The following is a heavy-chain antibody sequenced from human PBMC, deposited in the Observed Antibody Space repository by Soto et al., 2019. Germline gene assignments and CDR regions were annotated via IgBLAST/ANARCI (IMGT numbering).Heavy chain of an antibody. CDR2: ISGSGGST. D-gene: IGHD2-2*01. V-gene: IGHV3-23*01. Sequence: PGGSLRLSCAASGFTFSSYAMSWVRQAPGKGLEWVSAISGSGGSTYYADSVKGRFTISRDSSKNTLYLQMNSLRAEDTAVYYCAKSHQLPWELYFQHWGQGTLVTVSS. J-gene: IGHJ1*01. CDR1: GFTFSSYA. CDR3: AKSHQLPWELYFQH.